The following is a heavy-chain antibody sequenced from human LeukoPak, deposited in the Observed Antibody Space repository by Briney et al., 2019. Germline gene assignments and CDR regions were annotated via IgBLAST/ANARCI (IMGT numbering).Heavy chain of an antibody. Sequence: KPSETLSLTCAVYGGSFSGYSWTWIRQPPGKGLEWIGEFNQSGRTNYNPSLKSRCTISLDTSKNQFSLKLSSVTAADTAIYYCARLDVILEAAGANYYHYYDLDVWGKGTTVIISS. CDR3: ARLDVILEAAGANYYHYYDLDV. CDR2: FNQSGRT. CDR1: GGSFSGYS. J-gene: IGHJ6*03. D-gene: IGHD6-13*01. V-gene: IGHV4-34*01.